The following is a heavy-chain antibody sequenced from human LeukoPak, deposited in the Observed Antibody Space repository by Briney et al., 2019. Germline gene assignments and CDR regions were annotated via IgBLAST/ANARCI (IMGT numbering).Heavy chain of an antibody. CDR1: DVSFTNYY. Sequence: PSETLSLTCAVSDVSFTNYYWTWIRQSPGKGLEWLGEISHTGNTHYNPSLKSRVTISVDTSKNQFSLKLSSVTAADTAVYYCARISDDSSGYYSGAGDHWGQGTLVTVSS. V-gene: IGHV4-34*01. D-gene: IGHD3-22*01. CDR3: ARISDDSSGYYSGAGDH. CDR2: ISHTGNT. J-gene: IGHJ4*02.